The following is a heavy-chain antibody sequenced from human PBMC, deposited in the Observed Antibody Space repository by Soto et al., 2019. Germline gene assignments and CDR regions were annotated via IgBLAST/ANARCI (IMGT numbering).Heavy chain of an antibody. Sequence: PSETLSLTCTVSGGSISSHYWSWIRQSPGKGMEWIGNIYYSGSTNYNPSLKSRVTISVDTSKNQFSLKLSSVTAADTAVYYCARRRGMDVWGQGTAVTVSS. J-gene: IGHJ6*02. CDR2: IYYSGST. CDR1: GGSISSHY. V-gene: IGHV4-59*11. CDR3: ARRRGMDV.